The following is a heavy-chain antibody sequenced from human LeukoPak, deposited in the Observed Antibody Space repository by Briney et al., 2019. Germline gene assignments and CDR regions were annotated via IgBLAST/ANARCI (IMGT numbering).Heavy chain of an antibody. V-gene: IGHV4-34*01. CDR1: GGSFSGYY. Sequence: SETLSLTCAVYGGSFSGYYWSWIRQPPGKGLEWIGEINHSGSTNYNPSLKSRVTISVDTSKNQFSLKLSSVTAADTAVYYCARHGSRHDYWGQGTLVTVSS. CDR3: ARHGSRHDY. D-gene: IGHD3-10*01. CDR2: INHSGST. J-gene: IGHJ4*02.